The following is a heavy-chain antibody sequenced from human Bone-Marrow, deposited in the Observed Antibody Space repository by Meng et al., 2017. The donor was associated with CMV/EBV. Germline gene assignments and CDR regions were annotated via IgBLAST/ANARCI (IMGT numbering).Heavy chain of an antibody. CDR2: INHSGST. V-gene: IGHV4-34*01. Sequence: SETLSLTCTVYGGSFSGYYWSWIRQPPGKGLEWIGEINHSGSTNYNPYLKSRVTISVDTSKNQFSLKLSSVTAANTAVYYCASNVVIPAAMGYYYYGMDVCGQGTTVTVSS. CDR3: ASNVVIPAAMGYYYYGMDV. CDR1: GGSFSGYY. D-gene: IGHD2-2*01. J-gene: IGHJ6*02.